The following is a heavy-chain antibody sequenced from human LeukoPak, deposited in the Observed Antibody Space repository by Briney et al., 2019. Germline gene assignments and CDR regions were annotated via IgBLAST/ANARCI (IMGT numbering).Heavy chain of an antibody. J-gene: IGHJ1*01. V-gene: IGHV4-39*01. CDR3: ARHGTSRFGNSRGYIQH. Sequence: SETLSLTCTVSGGSISSSGYYWAWIRQPPGKGLEWIGSVYYSGTTYYNPSLKRRVTISADTSKNQFSLKLSSVTAADMAVYYCARHGTSRFGNSRGYIQHWGQGTLVTVSS. D-gene: IGHD3-16*01. CDR1: GGSISSSGYY. CDR2: VYYSGTT.